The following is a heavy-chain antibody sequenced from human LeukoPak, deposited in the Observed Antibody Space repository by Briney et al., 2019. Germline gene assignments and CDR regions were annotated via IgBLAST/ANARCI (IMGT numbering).Heavy chain of an antibody. CDR3: VGGSYPLEY. CDR2: TYYSGST. Sequence: PSETLSLTCAVYGGSFSGYYWGWIRQHPGKGLECIGFTYYSGSTHYNPSLESRVTISVDTSENQLSLKLNSVTAADTAVYYCVGGSYPLEYWGQGALVTVSS. V-gene: IGHV4-31*11. CDR1: GGSFSGYY. J-gene: IGHJ4*02. D-gene: IGHD1-26*01.